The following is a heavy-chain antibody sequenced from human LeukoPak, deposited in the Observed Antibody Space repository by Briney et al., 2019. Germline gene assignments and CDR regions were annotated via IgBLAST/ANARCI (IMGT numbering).Heavy chain of an antibody. CDR3: ARMRTGFPRYYYYMDV. J-gene: IGHJ6*03. V-gene: IGHV4-39*07. CDR1: GGSISSSSYY. D-gene: IGHD4-17*01. CDR2: IYYSGST. Sequence: SETLSLTCTVSGGSISSSSYYWGWIRQPPGKGLEWIGSIYYSGSTYYNPSLKSRVTISVDTSKNQFSLKLSSVTAADTAVYYCARMRTGFPRYYYYMDVWGKGTTVTVSS.